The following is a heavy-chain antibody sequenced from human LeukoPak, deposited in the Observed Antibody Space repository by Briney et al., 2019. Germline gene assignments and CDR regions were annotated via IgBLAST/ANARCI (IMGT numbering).Heavy chain of an antibody. CDR2: ISGSGGST. D-gene: IGHD1-7*01. V-gene: IGHV3-23*01. J-gene: IGHJ4*02. CDR1: GFTFSSYA. Sequence: GGSLRLSCAASGFTFSSYATSWVRQAPGKGLEWVSAISGSGGSTYYADSVKGRFTISRDNSKNTLYLQMNSLRAEDTAVYYCAKARYNWNYEVLDYWGQGTLVTVSS. CDR3: AKARYNWNYEVLDY.